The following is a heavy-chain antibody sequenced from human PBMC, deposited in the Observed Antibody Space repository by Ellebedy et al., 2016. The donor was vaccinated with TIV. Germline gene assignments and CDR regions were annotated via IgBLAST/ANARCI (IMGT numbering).Heavy chain of an antibody. CDR3: ARTTTMTTFGAFDF. CDR2: ISGSGGST. V-gene: IGHV3-23*01. Sequence: PGGSLRLSCAASGFTFGFSFRRYAMSWVRQAPGQGLEWVSGISGSGGSTYYADSVKGRFTISRDNSKNTLYLQLNSLRAEDTALYYCARTTTMTTFGAFDFWGQGTMVTVSS. J-gene: IGHJ3*01. CDR1: GFTFGFSFRRYA. D-gene: IGHD3-16*01.